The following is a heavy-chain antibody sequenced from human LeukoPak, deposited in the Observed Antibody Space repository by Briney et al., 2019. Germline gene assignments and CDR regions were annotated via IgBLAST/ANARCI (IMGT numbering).Heavy chain of an antibody. D-gene: IGHD3-9*01. CDR2: ISSSSSYI. J-gene: IGHJ3*02. Sequence: GGSLRLPCAASGFTLSSYSMNWVRQAPGKGLEWVSSISSSSSYIYYADSVKGRFTISRDNAKNSLYLQMNSLRAEDTAVYYCARGENYDILTGYYDAFDIWGQGTMVTVSS. V-gene: IGHV3-21*01. CDR3: ARGENYDILTGYYDAFDI. CDR1: GFTLSSYS.